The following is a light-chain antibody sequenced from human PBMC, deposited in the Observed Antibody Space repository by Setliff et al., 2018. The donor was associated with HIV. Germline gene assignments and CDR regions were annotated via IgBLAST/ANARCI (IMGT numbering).Light chain of an antibody. CDR3: HSYDSSLLSGSVL. J-gene: IGLJ3*02. CDR1: SSDVGGYNY. CDR2: DVS. V-gene: IGLV2-14*03. Sequence: QSVLTQPASVSGSPGQSITISCTGTSSDVGGYNYVSWYQQHPGKAPKLMIYDVSNRPSGVSNRFSGSKSGNTASLTISGLQAEDEADYYCHSYDSSLLSGSVLFGGGTK.